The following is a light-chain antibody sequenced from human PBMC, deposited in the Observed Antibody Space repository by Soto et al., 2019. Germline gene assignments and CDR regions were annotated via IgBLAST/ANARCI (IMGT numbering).Light chain of an antibody. CDR2: AAS. Sequence: DIQMTQSPSSLSVSVGDRVTITCRASQNIKRYLNWYQHKPGRAPKVLIFAASSLQSGVPSRFSGSGSGTDFSLSISSLQPEDFATYYCQQSSTPPYTFGPGTKLEI. J-gene: IGKJ2*01. CDR3: QQSSTPPYT. CDR1: QNIKRY. V-gene: IGKV1-39*01.